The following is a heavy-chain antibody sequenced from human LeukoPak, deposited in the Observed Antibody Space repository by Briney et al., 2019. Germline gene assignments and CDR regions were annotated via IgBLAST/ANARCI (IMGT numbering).Heavy chain of an antibody. J-gene: IGHJ3*02. V-gene: IGHV3-53*01. CDR2: IYSGGST. Sequence: GGSLRLSCAASGFTVSSNYMSWVRQAPGKGLEWVSVIYSGGSTYYADSVKGRFTISRDNSKNTLYLQMNSLRAEDTAVYYCAREQFDPITMIVVKRGAFDIWGQGTMVTVSS. CDR1: GFTVSSNY. D-gene: IGHD3-22*01. CDR3: AREQFDPITMIVVKRGAFDI.